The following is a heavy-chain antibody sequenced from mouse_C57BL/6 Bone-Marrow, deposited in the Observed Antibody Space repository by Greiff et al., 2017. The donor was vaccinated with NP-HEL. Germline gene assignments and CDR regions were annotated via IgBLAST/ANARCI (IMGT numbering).Heavy chain of an antibody. CDR3: AIGVYDGYYVRFAY. Sequence: QVQLQQSGAELARPGASVKLSCKASGYTFTSYGISWVKQRTGQGLEWIGEIYPRSGNTYYNEKFKGKATLTADKSSSTAYMELRSLTSEDSAVYFCAIGVYDGYYVRFAYWGQGTLVTVSA. CDR2: IYPRSGNT. J-gene: IGHJ3*01. CDR1: GYTFTSYG. D-gene: IGHD2-3*01. V-gene: IGHV1-81*01.